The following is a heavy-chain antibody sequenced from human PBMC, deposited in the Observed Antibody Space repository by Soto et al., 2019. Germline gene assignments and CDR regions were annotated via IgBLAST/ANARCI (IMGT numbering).Heavy chain of an antibody. D-gene: IGHD6-19*01. CDR2: LSGSGTST. J-gene: IGHJ4*02. Sequence: GSLRLSCAASGFSFVNYAMNWVRQAPGKGLEWVSGLSGSGTSTYYADSVKGRFTISRDNSRDTLFLQMNSLTANDTAVYYCAKATTNGGWFNPFDSWGQGALVTVSS. CDR1: GFSFVNYA. V-gene: IGHV3-23*01. CDR3: AKATTNGGWFNPFDS.